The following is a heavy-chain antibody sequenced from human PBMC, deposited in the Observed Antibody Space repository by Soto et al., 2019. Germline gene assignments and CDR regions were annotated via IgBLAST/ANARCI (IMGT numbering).Heavy chain of an antibody. CDR3: ASGYFHHFFAF. D-gene: IGHD3-22*01. CDR1: GYNLSTYT. J-gene: IGHJ4*02. V-gene: IGHV1-18*04. CDR2: ISAKNGNT. Sequence: QVHLVQSGGEVKKPGSSVIVSCKTSGYNLSTYTINWVRQAPGHGLEWIGWISAKNGNTDYPRKFQGRVTVTMDTSTTTSYMEVRNLRSADTAVYYFASGYFHHFFAFWAQGTLVPVS.